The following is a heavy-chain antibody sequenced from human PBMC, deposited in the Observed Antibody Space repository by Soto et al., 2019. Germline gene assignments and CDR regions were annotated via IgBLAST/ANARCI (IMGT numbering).Heavy chain of an antibody. CDR1: GFTFSDYY. CDR2: ISSGGSFI. D-gene: IGHD3-16*01. J-gene: IGHJ6*02. Sequence: QVQLVESGGGLVKPGGSLRLSCAASGFTFSDYYMSWIRQAPGKGLEYISYISSGGSFIYYADSVKGRFTISRDTAETSLYLQMNSLRAEDTARYYCARHRYYEGSVPGYGMDVWGQGTTVTVSS. CDR3: ARHRYYEGSVPGYGMDV. V-gene: IGHV3-11*01.